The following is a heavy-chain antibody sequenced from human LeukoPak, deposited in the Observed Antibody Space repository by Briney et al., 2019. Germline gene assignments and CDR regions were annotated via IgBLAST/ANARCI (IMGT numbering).Heavy chain of an antibody. CDR3: ARRHDGEFDY. CDR1: GASISSYY. J-gene: IGHJ4*02. V-gene: IGHV4-59*08. Sequence: PSETLSLTCTVSGASISSYYWSWVRQPPGKGLEWIGYIYYTGSTNYNPSLKSRVTISVDRSKNQFSLKLNSVTAADTAVYYCARRHDGEFDYWGQGTLVTVSS. D-gene: IGHD3-10*01. CDR2: IYYTGST.